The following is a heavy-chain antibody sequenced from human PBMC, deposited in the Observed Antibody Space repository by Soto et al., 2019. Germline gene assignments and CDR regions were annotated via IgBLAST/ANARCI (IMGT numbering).Heavy chain of an antibody. CDR3: ANGQEGNFDYLLRN. D-gene: IGHD3-9*01. J-gene: IGHJ4*02. V-gene: IGHV3-30*18. CDR1: GFTFGSYG. Sequence: QVQLVESGGGVVQPGRSLRLSCAASGFTFGSYGMHWVRQAPGKGLEWVAATSHDGSNRQYADSAKGRFTISRDNSKSTLFLQTSSLRAEDTAVYHCANGQEGNFDYLLRNWGQGTLVTVSS. CDR2: TSHDGSNR.